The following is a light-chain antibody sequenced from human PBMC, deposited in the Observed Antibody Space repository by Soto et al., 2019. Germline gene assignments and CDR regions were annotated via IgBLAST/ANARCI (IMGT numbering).Light chain of an antibody. J-gene: IGKJ1*01. Sequence: DIVLTQSPGTLSLSPGDRATLSCRASQSLSSNYLAWYQQKPGQGPRLLIYGASRRATDIPDRFSGSGSGTDFALTITRLEPADFAVYFCQQYDTFPQTFGQGTKVEIQ. CDR3: QQYDTFPQT. CDR2: GAS. V-gene: IGKV3-20*01. CDR1: QSLSSNY.